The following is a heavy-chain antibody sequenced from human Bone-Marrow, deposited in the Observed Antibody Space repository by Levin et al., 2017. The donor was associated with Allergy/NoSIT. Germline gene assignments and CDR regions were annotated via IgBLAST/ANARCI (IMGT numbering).Heavy chain of an antibody. J-gene: IGHJ4*02. D-gene: IGHD3-3*01. CDR3: ARRADFWSGYSLDY. V-gene: IGHV5-51*01. Sequence: KVSCKGSGFTFTSYWIGWVRQLPGKGLEWMGIIYPGDSDTRYSPSFQGQVTISADKSISTAYLQWSSLKASDTAMYYCARRADFWSGYSLDYWGQGTLVTVSS. CDR1: GFTFTSYW. CDR2: IYPGDSDT.